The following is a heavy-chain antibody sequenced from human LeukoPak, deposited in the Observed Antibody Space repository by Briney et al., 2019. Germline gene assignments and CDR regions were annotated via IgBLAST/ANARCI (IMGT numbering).Heavy chain of an antibody. CDR3: ARRYYYGSGIGDWFDP. J-gene: IGHJ5*02. CDR2: IYISGST. CDR1: GGSITTYY. Sequence: PSETLSLTCTVSGGSITTYYWSWIRQPAGKGPEWIGRIYISGSTNYNPSLKSRVTMSVDTSRNQFSLKLSSVTAADTAVYYCARRYYYGSGIGDWFDPWGQGTLVTVSS. D-gene: IGHD3-10*01. V-gene: IGHV4-4*07.